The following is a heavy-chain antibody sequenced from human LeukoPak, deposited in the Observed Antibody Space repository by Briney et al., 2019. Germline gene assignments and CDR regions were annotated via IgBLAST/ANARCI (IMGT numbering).Heavy chain of an antibody. CDR3: ARDGYYDYVWGSYRYTYYFDY. J-gene: IGHJ4*02. CDR2: MNPNSGNT. Sequence: ASVKVSCKASGYTFTSYDINWVRQATGQGLEWMGWMNPNSGNTGYAQEFQGRVTITRDTSASTAYMELSSLRSEDMAVYYCARDGYYDYVWGSYRYTYYFDYWGQGTLVTVSS. V-gene: IGHV1-8*03. D-gene: IGHD3-16*02. CDR1: GYTFTSYD.